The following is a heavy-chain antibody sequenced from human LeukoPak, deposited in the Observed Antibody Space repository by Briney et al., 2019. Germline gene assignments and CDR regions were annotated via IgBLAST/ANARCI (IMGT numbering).Heavy chain of an antibody. V-gene: IGHV1-46*01. CDR1: GYTFTSYY. D-gene: IGHD3-16*01. Sequence: ASVKVSCRASGYTFTSYYMHWVRQAPGQGLEWMGIINPSGGSTSYAQKFQGRVTMTRDTSTSTVYMELSSLRYEDTAVYYCAREDGVLQFDYWGQGTLVTVSS. J-gene: IGHJ4*02. CDR2: INPSGGST. CDR3: AREDGVLQFDY.